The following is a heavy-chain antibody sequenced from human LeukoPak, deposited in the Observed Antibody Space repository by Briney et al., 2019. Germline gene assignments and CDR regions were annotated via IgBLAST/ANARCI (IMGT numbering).Heavy chain of an antibody. CDR2: INHSGST. CDR3: ARPWGPYSSGWYYFDY. V-gene: IGHV4-34*01. Sequence: SETLSLTCAVYGGSFSGYYWSWIRQPPGKGLEWIGEINHSGSTNYNPSLKSRVTISVDTSKNQFSPKLSSVTAADTAVYYCARPWGPYSSGWYYFDYWGQGTLVTVSS. J-gene: IGHJ4*02. D-gene: IGHD6-19*01. CDR1: GGSFSGYY.